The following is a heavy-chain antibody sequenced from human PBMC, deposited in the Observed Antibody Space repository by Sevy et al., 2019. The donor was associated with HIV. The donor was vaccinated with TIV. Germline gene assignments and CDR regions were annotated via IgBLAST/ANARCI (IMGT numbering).Heavy chain of an antibody. D-gene: IGHD2-8*01. CDR1: GFTFSKYS. CDR2: LSFGGGEI. V-gene: IGHV3-23*01. Sequence: GGSLRLSCAASGFTFSKYSMSWVRQPPGKGLEWVSTLSFGGGEINYADSVKGRFTISRDNSKSSVYLQMSNLRPEDTAGYYCAREGCTKPHDYWGQGTLVTVSS. CDR3: AREGCTKPHDY. J-gene: IGHJ4*02.